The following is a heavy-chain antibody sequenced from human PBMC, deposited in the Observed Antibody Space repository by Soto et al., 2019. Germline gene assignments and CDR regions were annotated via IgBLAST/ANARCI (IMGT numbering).Heavy chain of an antibody. CDR2: IVVGSGNT. V-gene: IGHV1-58*02. CDR1: GFTFTSSA. J-gene: IGHJ6*03. Sequence: GASVKVSCKASGFTFTSSAMQWLRQARGQRLEWIGWIVVGSGNTNYAQKFQERVTITRDMSTSTAYMELSSLRSEDTAVYYCAAPRPNRYYYYMDVWGKGTTVTVSS. CDR3: AAPRPNRYYYYMDV.